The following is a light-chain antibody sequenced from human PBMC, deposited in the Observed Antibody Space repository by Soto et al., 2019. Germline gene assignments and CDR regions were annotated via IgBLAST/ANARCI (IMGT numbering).Light chain of an antibody. CDR1: SSDVGGYNY. CDR3: NTYTSSSTYV. J-gene: IGLJ1*01. CDR2: EVS. Sequence: QSALTQPASVSGSPGQSITISCTGTSSDVGGYNYVSWYQQHPGKAPKLMIYEVSNRPSGVSNRFSGSKSGNTASLTISGLQAEDEADYYCNTYTSSSTYVFGTGTKLTFL. V-gene: IGLV2-14*01.